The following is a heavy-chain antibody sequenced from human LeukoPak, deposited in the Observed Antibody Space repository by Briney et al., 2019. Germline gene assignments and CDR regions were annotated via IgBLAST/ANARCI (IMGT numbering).Heavy chain of an antibody. Sequence: SKTLSLTCTVSGGSISPYYWTWIRQSPGKALERIGYIYYSGRTSYNPSLKSRVTMSVDTSKNQFSLQLSSVTAADTAVYYCARDGNPWNLDVWGRGTLVTVSS. V-gene: IGHV4-59*01. CDR3: ARDGNPWNLDV. D-gene: IGHD1-26*01. CDR1: GGSISPYY. CDR2: IYYSGRT. J-gene: IGHJ2*01.